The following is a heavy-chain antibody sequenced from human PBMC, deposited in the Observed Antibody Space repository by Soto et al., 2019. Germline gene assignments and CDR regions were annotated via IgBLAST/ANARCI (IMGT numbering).Heavy chain of an antibody. J-gene: IGHJ3*02. CDR1: GFTFSSYS. CDR2: ISSSSSYI. D-gene: IGHD6-19*01. V-gene: IGHV3-21*01. Sequence: GGSLRLSCAASGFTFSSYSMNWVRQAPGKGLEWVSSISSSSSYIYYADSVKGRFTISRDNAKNSLYLQMNSLRAEDTAVYYCARVREAGHDAFDIWGQGTMVTVSS. CDR3: ARVREAGHDAFDI.